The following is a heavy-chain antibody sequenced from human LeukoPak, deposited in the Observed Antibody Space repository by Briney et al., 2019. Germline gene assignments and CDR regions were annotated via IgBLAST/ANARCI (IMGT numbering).Heavy chain of an antibody. J-gene: IGHJ6*02. CDR1: GYTFTSYY. Sequence: ASVRVSCKASGYTFTSYYMHWVRQAPGQGLEWMGLINPSGGSTSYAQKFQGRVTMTRDTSTSTVYMELSSLRSEDTAVYYCAREYTPSYYYYGMDVWGQGTTVTVSS. CDR2: INPSGGST. D-gene: IGHD1-1*01. V-gene: IGHV1-46*01. CDR3: AREYTPSYYYYGMDV.